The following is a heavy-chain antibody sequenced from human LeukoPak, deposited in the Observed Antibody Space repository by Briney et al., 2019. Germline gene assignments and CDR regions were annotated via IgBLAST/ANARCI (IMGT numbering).Heavy chain of an antibody. D-gene: IGHD3-3*01. J-gene: IGHJ4*02. V-gene: IGHV3-30-3*01. CDR1: GFTFSSYA. CDR3: ARDRGFLEWFFDY. CDR2: ISYDGSNK. Sequence: GGSLRLSCAASGFTFSSYAMHWVRQAPGKGLEWVAVISYDGSNKYYADSVKGRFTISRDNSKNTLYLQMNSLRAEDTAVYYCARDRGFLEWFFDYWGQGTLVTVSS.